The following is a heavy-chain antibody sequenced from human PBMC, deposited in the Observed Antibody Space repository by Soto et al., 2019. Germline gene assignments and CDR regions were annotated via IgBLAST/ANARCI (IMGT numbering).Heavy chain of an antibody. CDR2: ISGSGATK. D-gene: IGHD5-18*01. CDR3: ARAIRGFSYVVDY. Sequence: QPGGSLRLSCAASGFTFSSHSIDWVRQAPGKGLELVSYISGSGATKYYADPVKGRFTISRDNARNSLYLQMSSLSDEDTAVYYCARAIRGFSYVVDYWGQGTLVTVSS. J-gene: IGHJ4*02. V-gene: IGHV3-48*02. CDR1: GFTFSSHS.